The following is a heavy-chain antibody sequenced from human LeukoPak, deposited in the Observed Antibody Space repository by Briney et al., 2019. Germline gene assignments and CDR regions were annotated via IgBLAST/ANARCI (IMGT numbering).Heavy chain of an antibody. D-gene: IGHD1-26*01. CDR1: GGTFSSYA. CDR3: ASPLPGREPYGMDV. Sequence: PVKVSCKASGGTFSSYAISWVRQAPGQGLEWMGGIIPIFGTANYAQKFQGRVTITADESTSTAYMELSSLRSEDTAVYYCASPLPGREPYGMDVWGQGTTVTVSS. CDR2: IIPIFGTA. V-gene: IGHV1-69*13. J-gene: IGHJ6*02.